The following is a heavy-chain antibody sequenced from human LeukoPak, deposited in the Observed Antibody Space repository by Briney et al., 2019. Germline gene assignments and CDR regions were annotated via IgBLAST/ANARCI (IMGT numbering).Heavy chain of an antibody. CDR3: ARGYSSSWYGEYNWFDP. J-gene: IGHJ5*02. CDR2: MNPNSGNT. D-gene: IGHD6-13*01. Sequence: ASVMVSCKASGYDFSRYDINWVRQATGQGLEWMGWMNPNSGNTGYAQKFQGRVTMTRNTSISTAYMELSSLRSEDTAVYYCARGYSSSWYGEYNWFDPWGQGTLVTVSS. V-gene: IGHV1-8*01. CDR1: GYDFSRYD.